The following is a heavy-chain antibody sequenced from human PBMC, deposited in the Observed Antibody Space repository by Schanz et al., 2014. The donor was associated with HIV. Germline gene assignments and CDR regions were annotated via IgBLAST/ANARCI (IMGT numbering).Heavy chain of an antibody. Sequence: QVQLVQSGAEVKKPGASVKVSCKASGYTFTSYDINWVRQATGQGLEWMGWVNPKSGNTGYAQKFQGRVTMTRNTSISTAYMELSSLGSEDTAVYYCARMGYYDSHGYYYEFGMDVWGQGTTVTVSS. J-gene: IGHJ6*02. CDR2: VNPKSGNT. CDR1: GYTFTSYD. V-gene: IGHV1-8*02. D-gene: IGHD3-22*01. CDR3: ARMGYYDSHGYYYEFGMDV.